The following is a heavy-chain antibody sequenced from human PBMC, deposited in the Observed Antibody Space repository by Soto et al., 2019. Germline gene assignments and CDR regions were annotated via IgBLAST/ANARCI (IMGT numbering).Heavy chain of an antibody. CDR1: GYTHNNYG. D-gene: IGHD5-18*01. CDR2: ISAYNGNT. Sequence: QVQLVQSGVEVKKSGASVKVSCKASGYTHNNYGISWVRQAPGQGLEWMGWISAYNGNTNYAPNIQGRVTLTTDTSTSIAYRELRSLRSDDTAVYYCAATQLWDPFDYWGQGTLVTVSS. V-gene: IGHV1-18*01. J-gene: IGHJ4*02. CDR3: AATQLWDPFDY.